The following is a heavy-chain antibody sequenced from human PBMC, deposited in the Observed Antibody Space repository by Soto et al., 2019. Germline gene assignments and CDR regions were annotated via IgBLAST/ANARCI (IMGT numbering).Heavy chain of an antibody. CDR3: ARLVGNSWFDY. D-gene: IGHD6-13*01. V-gene: IGHV6-1*01. Sequence: QVQLQQSGPGLVKPSQTLSLTCAISGDSVSNIDAVWNLIRQPPSRGLEWLGRTYYRSRWHNEYALSVKSRMTISPDTSRNQFSLQLSSVTPEDTAVYYCARLVGNSWFDYWGQGTLVTVSS. CDR1: GDSVSNIDAV. CDR2: TYYRSRWHN. J-gene: IGHJ4*02.